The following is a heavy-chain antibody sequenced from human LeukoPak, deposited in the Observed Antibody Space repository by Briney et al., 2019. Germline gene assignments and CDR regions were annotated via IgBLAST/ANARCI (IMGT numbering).Heavy chain of an antibody. V-gene: IGHV1-2*02. Sequence: GASVKVSCKASGYTFTGYYMHWVRQAPGQGLEWMGWINLNSGGTNYAQKFQGRVTITADKSTSTAYMELSSLRSEDTAVYYCARDARPLDSSGYYRVWFDPWGQGTLVTVSS. J-gene: IGHJ5*02. D-gene: IGHD3-22*01. CDR3: ARDARPLDSSGYYRVWFDP. CDR2: INLNSGGT. CDR1: GYTFTGYY.